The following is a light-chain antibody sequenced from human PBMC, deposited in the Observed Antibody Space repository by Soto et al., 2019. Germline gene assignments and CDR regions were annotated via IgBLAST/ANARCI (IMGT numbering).Light chain of an antibody. CDR1: SSNIGNNY. Sequence: QSVLTQPPSVSAAPGQKVTISCSGSSSNIGNNYVSWYQQLPGTAPKLLSYENNKRPSWIPDRFSGSKSGTSATLGITGLQTGDEADYYCGTWDSSLSAGVFGGGTKLTVL. CDR3: GTWDSSLSAGV. V-gene: IGLV1-51*02. J-gene: IGLJ2*01. CDR2: ENN.